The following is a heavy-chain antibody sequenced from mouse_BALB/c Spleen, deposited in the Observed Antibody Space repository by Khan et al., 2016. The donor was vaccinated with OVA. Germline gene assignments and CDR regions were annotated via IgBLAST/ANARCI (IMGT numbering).Heavy chain of an antibody. J-gene: IGHJ2*01. CDR1: GYTFTTYW. V-gene: IGHV1-7*01. CDR3: TRGRIDY. CDR2: INPTSGYT. D-gene: IGHD1-1*01. Sequence: QVQLQQSGAELAKPGASVKMSCKASGYTFTTYWMHWVKQRPGQGLEWIGYINPTSGYTDYNEKFKDRATLSADKSSSTAYMQLSSLTSEDSAVYYCTRGRIDYWGQGTTVTVSA.